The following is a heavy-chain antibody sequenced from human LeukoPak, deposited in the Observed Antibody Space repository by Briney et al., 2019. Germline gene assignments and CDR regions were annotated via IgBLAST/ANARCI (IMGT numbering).Heavy chain of an antibody. Sequence: SETLSLTCTVSGGSISSGSYYWSWIRQPAGKGLEWIGRIYTSGSTNYNPSLKSRVTISVDTSKNQFSLKLSSVTAADTAVYYCAREDYDIWGKGTMATVYS. CDR3: AREDYDI. CDR2: IYTSGST. D-gene: IGHD3-16*01. V-gene: IGHV4-61*02. CDR1: GGSISSGSYY. J-gene: IGHJ3*02.